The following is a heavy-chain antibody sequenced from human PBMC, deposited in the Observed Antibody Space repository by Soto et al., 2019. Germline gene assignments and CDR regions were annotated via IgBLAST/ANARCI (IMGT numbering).Heavy chain of an antibody. CDR1: GYSFTSYW. CDR3: ARSGELTGTTWVDYYYYYGMDV. D-gene: IGHD1-7*01. Sequence: GESLKISCKGSGYSFTSYWIGWVRQMPGKGLEWMGIIYPGDSDTRYSPSFQGQVTISADKSISTAYLQWSSLKASDTAMYYCARSGELTGTTWVDYYYYYGMDVWGQGTTVTVSS. J-gene: IGHJ6*02. V-gene: IGHV5-51*01. CDR2: IYPGDSDT.